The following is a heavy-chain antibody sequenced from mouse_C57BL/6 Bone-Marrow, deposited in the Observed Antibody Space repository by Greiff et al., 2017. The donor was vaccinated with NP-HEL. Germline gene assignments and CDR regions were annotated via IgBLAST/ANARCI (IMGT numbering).Heavy chain of an antibody. J-gene: IGHJ3*01. Sequence: VQLQQSGPVLVKPGASVKMSCKASGYTFTDYYMNWVKQSHGKSLEWIGVINPYNGGTSYNQKFKGKATLTVDKSSSTAYMELNSLTSEDSAVYYCARWDYIYRFAYWGQGTLVTVSA. CDR1: GYTFTDYY. D-gene: IGHD2-12*01. CDR3: ARWDYIYRFAY. V-gene: IGHV1-19*01. CDR2: INPYNGGT.